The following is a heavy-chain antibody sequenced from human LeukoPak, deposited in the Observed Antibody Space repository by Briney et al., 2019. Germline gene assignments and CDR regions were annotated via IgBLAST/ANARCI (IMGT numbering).Heavy chain of an antibody. D-gene: IGHD2-2*01. CDR2: ISYDGSNK. Sequence: GGSLRLSCAASGFTFSSSAMSWVRQAPGKGLEWVAVISYDGSNKYYADSVKGRFTISRDNSKNTLYLQMNSLRAEDTAVYYCAKDSAAIGTYYFDYWGQGTLVTVSS. CDR3: AKDSAAIGTYYFDY. V-gene: IGHV3-30*18. CDR1: GFTFSSSA. J-gene: IGHJ4*02.